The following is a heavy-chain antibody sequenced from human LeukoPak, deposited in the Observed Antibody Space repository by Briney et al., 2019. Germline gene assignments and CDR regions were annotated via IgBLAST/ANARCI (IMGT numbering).Heavy chain of an antibody. J-gene: IGHJ4*02. D-gene: IGHD1-26*01. V-gene: IGHV3-21*01. CDR1: GFTFSSYS. CDR3: ARVDGSYLGGFDY. Sequence: PGGSLRLSCAASGFTFSSYSMNWVRQAPGKGLEWVSSISSSSSYIYYADSVKGRFTISRDNAKNSLYLQMNSLRAEDTAVYYCARVDGSYLGGFDYWGQGILVTVSS. CDR2: ISSSSSYI.